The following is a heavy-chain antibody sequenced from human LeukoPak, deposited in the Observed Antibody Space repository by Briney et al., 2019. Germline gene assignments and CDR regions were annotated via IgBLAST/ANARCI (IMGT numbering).Heavy chain of an antibody. J-gene: IGHJ4*02. D-gene: IGHD3-10*01. V-gene: IGHV1-18*01. CDR1: GYTFTNYG. CDR3: ARDRITMVRGVLNY. CDR2: ISTYNAYT. Sequence: ASVKVSCKASGYTFTNYGITWVRQAPGQGLEWMGWISTYNAYTNYAQKFQGRVTMTRDTSISTAYMELSRLRSDDTAVYYCARDRITMVRGVLNYWGQGTLVTVSS.